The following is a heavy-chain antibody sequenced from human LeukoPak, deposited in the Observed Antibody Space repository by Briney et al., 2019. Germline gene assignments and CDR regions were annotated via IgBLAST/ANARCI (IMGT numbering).Heavy chain of an antibody. Sequence: ASGTLSLTCTVSSGSINSYYWGWVRQPAGRGLEWIGRIYTTGNTNYNPSLKSRLTMSVDTSKRQFSLNLRSVTAADTAIYYCARQGYTASHYFLDYWSQGTLVTVSS. CDR2: IYTTGNT. CDR1: SGSINSYY. V-gene: IGHV4-4*07. CDR3: ARQGYTASHYFLDY. D-gene: IGHD3-16*02. J-gene: IGHJ4*02.